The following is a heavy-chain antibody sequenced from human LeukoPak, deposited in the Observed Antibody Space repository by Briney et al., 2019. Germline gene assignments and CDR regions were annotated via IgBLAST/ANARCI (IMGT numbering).Heavy chain of an antibody. D-gene: IGHD3-22*01. CDR1: GYTFTSYY. Sequence: ASVKVSCKASGYTFTSYYMHWVRQAPGQGLEWMGIINPSGGSTSYAQKFQGRVTMTEDTSTDTAYMELSSLRSGDTAVYYCATGYDSSGYYYDYWGQGTLVTVSS. CDR3: ATGYDSSGYYYDY. CDR2: INPSGGST. V-gene: IGHV1-46*01. J-gene: IGHJ4*02.